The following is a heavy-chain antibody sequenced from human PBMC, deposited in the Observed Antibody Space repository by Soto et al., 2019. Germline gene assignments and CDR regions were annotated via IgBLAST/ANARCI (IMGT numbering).Heavy chain of an antibody. CDR1: GGTFSSYT. D-gene: IGHD4-17*01. Sequence: ASVKVSCKASGGTFSSYTVSWVRQAPGQGLEWMGWINPNSGNTGYAQKFQGRVTMTRNTSISTAYMELSSLRSEDTAVYYCARTLYGDNVDYWGQGTLVTVSS. CDR2: INPNSGNT. CDR3: ARTLYGDNVDY. V-gene: IGHV1-8*02. J-gene: IGHJ4*02.